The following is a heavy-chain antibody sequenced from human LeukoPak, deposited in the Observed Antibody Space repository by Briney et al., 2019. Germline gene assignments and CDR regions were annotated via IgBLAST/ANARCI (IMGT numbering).Heavy chain of an antibody. J-gene: IGHJ4*02. CDR3: ARHGVYSSSWPPSVDY. D-gene: IGHD6-13*01. V-gene: IGHV5-51*01. Sequence: GESLKISCKGSGNSFTSYWIGWVRQMPGKGLEWMGIIYPGDSDTRYSPSFQGQVTISADKSISTAYLQWSSLKASDTAMYYCARHGVYSSSWPPSVDYWGQGTLVTVSS. CDR2: IYPGDSDT. CDR1: GNSFTSYW.